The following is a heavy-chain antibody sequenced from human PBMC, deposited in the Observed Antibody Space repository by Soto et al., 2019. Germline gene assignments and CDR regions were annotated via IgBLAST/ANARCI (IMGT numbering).Heavy chain of an antibody. Sequence: SETLSLTCAVSGGSISSSNWWNWVRQPPGKGLEWIGEIYHSGSTNYNPSLKSRVTISVDKSKNQFSLKLSSVTAADTAVYYCARGITMIVTGAFDPWGQGTLVTVSS. CDR1: GGSISSSNW. CDR2: IYHSGST. V-gene: IGHV4-4*02. D-gene: IGHD3-22*01. J-gene: IGHJ5*02. CDR3: ARGITMIVTGAFDP.